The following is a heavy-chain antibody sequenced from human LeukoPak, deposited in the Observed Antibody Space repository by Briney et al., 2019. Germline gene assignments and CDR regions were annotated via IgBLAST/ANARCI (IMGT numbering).Heavy chain of an antibody. CDR3: ARAYSETYGLGYYYMDV. Sequence: GGSLRLSCAASGFTFDDYAMHWVRQAPGKGLEWVSGISWNSGTIGYADSVKGRFTISRDNSKNTLYLQMNSLRAEDTAVYYCARAYSETYGLGYYYMDVWGKGTTVTISS. D-gene: IGHD1-26*01. CDR2: ISWNSGTI. V-gene: IGHV3-9*01. CDR1: GFTFDDYA. J-gene: IGHJ6*03.